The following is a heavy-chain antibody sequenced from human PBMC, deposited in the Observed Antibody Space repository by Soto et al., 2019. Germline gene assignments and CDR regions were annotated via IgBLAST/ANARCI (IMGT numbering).Heavy chain of an antibody. CDR1: GFTFDDYA. CDR2: ISWNSGVI. V-gene: IGHV3-9*01. D-gene: IGHD2-15*01. J-gene: IGHJ3*01. Sequence: EMTLVESGGGLVQPGRSLRLSCAASGFTFDDYAMHWVRQAPGKGLEWVSSISWNSGVIDYADSLKGRLSISRDSAKNSLFLQMNSQRPEDTALYYCAKDVACGGSHPNHAFDVCGQGKMVSVSS. CDR3: AKDVACGGSHPNHAFDV.